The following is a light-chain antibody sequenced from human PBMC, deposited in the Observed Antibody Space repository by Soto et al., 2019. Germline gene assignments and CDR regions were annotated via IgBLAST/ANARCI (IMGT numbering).Light chain of an antibody. J-gene: IGKJ5*01. Sequence: PGERVPLSFRASQSVSSSYLTWYQQKPGQAPRLLIYGASTRATSIPARFSGSGSGTDFTLTISRLEPEDSAVYYCQFYGSSLITFGQGTRLEI. V-gene: IGKV3-20*01. CDR3: QFYGSSLIT. CDR2: GAS. CDR1: QSVSSSY.